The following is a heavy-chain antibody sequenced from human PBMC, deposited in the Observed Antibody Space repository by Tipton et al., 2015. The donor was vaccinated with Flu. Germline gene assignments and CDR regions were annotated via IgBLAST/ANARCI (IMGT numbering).Heavy chain of an antibody. J-gene: IGHJ5*02. V-gene: IGHV4-31*03. CDR3: ARDPSGTYGLNH. CDR2: IHHSGNT. D-gene: IGHD1-26*01. Sequence: TLSLTCSASGVSISSGDFYWTWIRQHPGKGLEWIGYIHHSGNTYYNPSLKSRVTISVDTSKNQFSLKVNSVTAADTALYFCARDPSGTYGLNHWGQGTLVTVSS. CDR1: GVSISSGDFY.